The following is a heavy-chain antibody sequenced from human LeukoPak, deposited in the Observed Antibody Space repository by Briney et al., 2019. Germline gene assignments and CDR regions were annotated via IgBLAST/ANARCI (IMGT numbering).Heavy chain of an antibody. Sequence: ASETLSLTCAVYGGSFSGYYWSWIRQPPGKGLGWIGEINHSGSTNYNPSLKSRVTISVDTSKNQFSLKLSSVTAADTAVYYCARYCSGGSCIHDAFDIWGQGTMVTVSS. J-gene: IGHJ3*02. D-gene: IGHD2-15*01. CDR3: ARYCSGGSCIHDAFDI. CDR2: INHSGST. CDR1: GGSFSGYY. V-gene: IGHV4-34*01.